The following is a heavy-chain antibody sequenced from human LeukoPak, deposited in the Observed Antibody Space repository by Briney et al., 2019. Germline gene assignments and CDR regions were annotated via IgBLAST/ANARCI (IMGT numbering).Heavy chain of an antibody. CDR1: GYTFTSYG. Sequence: ASVKVSCKASGYTFTSYGISWVRQAPGQGLEWMGWISAYNGNTNYAQKLQGRVTMTTDTSTSTAYMELRSLRSDDTAVYYCARLNYDILTGYYPPDYWGQGTLVTVSS. CDR2: ISAYNGNT. V-gene: IGHV1-18*01. D-gene: IGHD3-9*01. CDR3: ARLNYDILTGYYPPDY. J-gene: IGHJ4*02.